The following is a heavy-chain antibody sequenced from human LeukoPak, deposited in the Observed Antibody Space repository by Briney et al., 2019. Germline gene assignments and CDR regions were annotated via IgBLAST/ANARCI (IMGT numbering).Heavy chain of an antibody. CDR1: GFTFSSYE. Sequence: HAGGSLRLSCAASGFTFSSYEMNWVRQAPGKGLEWVSYISSSGSTIYYADSVKGRFTISRDNAKNSLYLQMNSLRAEDTAVYYCARVGITWDDSSGAFLGQWDYYYYMDVWGKGTTVTISS. J-gene: IGHJ6*03. CDR2: ISSSGSTI. CDR3: ARVGITWDDSSGAFLGQWDYYYYMDV. V-gene: IGHV3-48*03. D-gene: IGHD3-22*01.